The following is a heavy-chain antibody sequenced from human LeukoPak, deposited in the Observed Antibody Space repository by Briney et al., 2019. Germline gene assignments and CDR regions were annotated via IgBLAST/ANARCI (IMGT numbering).Heavy chain of an antibody. CDR1: GYSSTSYW. D-gene: IGHD1-1*01. V-gene: IGHV5-10-1*01. J-gene: IGHJ3*02. Sequence: GESLKISCKGSGYSSTSYWISWVRQMPGKGLEWMGRIDPSDSYTNYSPSFQGYVTISADKSISTAYLQWSSLKASDAAMYYCARRDFHLSSWNDERNAFDIWGQGTMVTVSS. CDR3: ARRDFHLSSWNDERNAFDI. CDR2: IDPSDSYT.